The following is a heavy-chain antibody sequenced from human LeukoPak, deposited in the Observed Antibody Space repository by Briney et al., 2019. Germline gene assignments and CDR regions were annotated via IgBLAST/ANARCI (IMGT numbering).Heavy chain of an antibody. J-gene: IGHJ4*02. Sequence: SETLSLTCTVSGGSIISSSYYWGWIRQPPGKGLEWIGSIYYSGSTYYNPSLKSRVTISVDTSKNQFSLRLSSVTAADTAVYYCARQASGSYGYPNFDSWGQGTLVTVSS. V-gene: IGHV4-39*01. CDR3: ARQASGSYGYPNFDS. CDR2: IYYSGST. CDR1: GGSIISSSYY. D-gene: IGHD1-26*01.